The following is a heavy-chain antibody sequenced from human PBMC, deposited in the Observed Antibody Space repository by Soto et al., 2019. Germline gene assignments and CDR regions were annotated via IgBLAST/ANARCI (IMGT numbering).Heavy chain of an antibody. D-gene: IGHD3-22*01. Sequence: SVKVSCKASGGTFSSYAISWVRQAPGQGLEWMGGIIPIFGTANYAQKFQGRVTITADESTSTAYMELSSLRSEDTAVYYCAKAEAYYYDSSGYWPDYWGQGTLVTASS. V-gene: IGHV1-69*13. J-gene: IGHJ4*02. CDR2: IIPIFGTA. CDR1: GGTFSSYA. CDR3: AKAEAYYYDSSGYWPDY.